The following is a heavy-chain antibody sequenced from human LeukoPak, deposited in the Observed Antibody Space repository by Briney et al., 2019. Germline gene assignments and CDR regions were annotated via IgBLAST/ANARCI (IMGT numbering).Heavy chain of an antibody. CDR1: GFTFSSYA. D-gene: IGHD3/OR15-3a*01. CDR2: ISGSGGST. CDR3: ATKGIFGPDYYYMDA. V-gene: IGHV3-23*01. Sequence: GGSLRLSCAASGFTFSSYAMSWVRQAPGKGLEWVSAISGSGGSTYYADSVKGRFTISRDNSKNTLYLQMNSLRAEDTAVYYCATKGIFGPDYYYMDAWGKGTTVTVSS. J-gene: IGHJ6*03.